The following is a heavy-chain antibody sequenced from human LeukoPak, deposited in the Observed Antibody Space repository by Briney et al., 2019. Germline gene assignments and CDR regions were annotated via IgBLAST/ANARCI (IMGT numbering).Heavy chain of an antibody. CDR3: ARLMVPPYYYYMDV. Sequence: GGSLRLSCAASGFTVSSNYMSWVRQAPGKGLEWAAVIYSGGSTYYADSVKGRFTISRDNSKNTLYLQMNSLRAADTAVYYCARLMVPPYYYYMDVWGKGTTVTVSS. J-gene: IGHJ6*03. CDR2: IYSGGST. V-gene: IGHV3-53*01. D-gene: IGHD2-8*01. CDR1: GFTVSSNY.